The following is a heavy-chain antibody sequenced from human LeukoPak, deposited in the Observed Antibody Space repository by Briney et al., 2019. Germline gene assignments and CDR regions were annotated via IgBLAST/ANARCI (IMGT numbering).Heavy chain of an antibody. Sequence: PGGSLRVSCAASGFTFSKFDMSWVRQAPGKGLEWVSSISGSGRTVYYPDSVKGRFNISRDNAKNLLYLQMNSLTVEDTAVYYCAKDATYYDSSGYLLPFDCWGEGTLVT. J-gene: IGHJ4*02. V-gene: IGHV3-11*01. CDR1: GFTFSKFD. CDR3: AKDATYYDSSGYLLPFDC. D-gene: IGHD3-22*01. CDR2: ISGSGRTV.